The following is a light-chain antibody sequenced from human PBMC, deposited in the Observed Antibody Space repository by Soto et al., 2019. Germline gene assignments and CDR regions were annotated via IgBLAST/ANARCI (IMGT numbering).Light chain of an antibody. V-gene: IGLV2-14*01. CDR2: VVS. CDR3: SSYTRSGTRV. Sequence: QSALTQPASVSGSPGQSITISCTGTSGDVGGYNYVSWYQQHPGKAPKLLIYVVSHRPSGVSHRFSGSKSGNTASLTISGLQAEDEADYYCSSYTRSGTRVFGGGTKLTVL. J-gene: IGLJ2*01. CDR1: SGDVGGYNY.